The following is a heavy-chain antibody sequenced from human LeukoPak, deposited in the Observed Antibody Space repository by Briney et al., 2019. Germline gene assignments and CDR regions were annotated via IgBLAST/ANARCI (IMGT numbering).Heavy chain of an antibody. CDR1: GYSFTNYG. Sequence: ASVKVSCKASGYSFTNYGISWVRQAPGQGLEWMGWISAYNGNTHYAQKLQGRVTMTTDTSTSTAYMELRSLSSDDTAVYYCARDARYCSAGSCYSWDRAFFDREDYWGQGTLVTVSS. J-gene: IGHJ4*02. CDR2: ISAYNGNT. V-gene: IGHV1-18*01. CDR3: ARDARYCSAGSCYSWDRAFFDREDY. D-gene: IGHD2-15*01.